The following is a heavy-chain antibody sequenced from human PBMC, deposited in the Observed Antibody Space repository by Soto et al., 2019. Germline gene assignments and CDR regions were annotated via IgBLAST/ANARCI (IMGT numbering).Heavy chain of an antibody. CDR3: ARLGQVRGAYYCYRMDF. D-gene: IGHD3-10*01. CDR2: IYPGDSDT. V-gene: IGHV5-51*01. J-gene: IGHJ6*02. Sequence: GESLKISGKGSGYGFTSYWICWVLQMPGKGLEWMGIIYPGDSDTRYSPSFQGKVPISADKSISTAYLQWSSLKASDTAMYYCARLGQVRGAYYCYRMDFWGQGTTVTVSS. CDR1: GYGFTSYW.